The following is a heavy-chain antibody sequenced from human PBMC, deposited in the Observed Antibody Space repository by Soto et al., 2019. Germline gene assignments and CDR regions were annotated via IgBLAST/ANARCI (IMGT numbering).Heavy chain of an antibody. J-gene: IGHJ5*02. D-gene: IGHD1-1*01. CDR3: ARNQLESDWFDP. CDR2: IYHSGST. CDR1: GYSISSGYY. V-gene: IGHV4-38-2*01. Sequence: KTSETLSLTCAVSGYSISSGYYWGWIRQPPGKGLEWIGSIYHSGSTYYNPSLKSRVTISVDTSKNQFSLKLSSVTAADTAVYYCARNQLESDWFDPWGQGTLVTVSS.